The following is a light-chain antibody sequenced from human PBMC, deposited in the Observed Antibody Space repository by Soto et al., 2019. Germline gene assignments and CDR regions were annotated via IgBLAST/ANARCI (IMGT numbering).Light chain of an antibody. CDR3: SSFTSSDTVV. CDR2: DVS. V-gene: IGLV2-14*01. CDR1: SSDIGGANY. J-gene: IGLJ3*02. Sequence: QSALTQPASVSGSPGQSITISCIGTSSDIGGANYVSWYQQHPGKAPKLMIYDVSNRPSGVSNRFSGSKSVNTASLTISGLQAEDEADYYCSSFTSSDTVVFGGGTKVTVL.